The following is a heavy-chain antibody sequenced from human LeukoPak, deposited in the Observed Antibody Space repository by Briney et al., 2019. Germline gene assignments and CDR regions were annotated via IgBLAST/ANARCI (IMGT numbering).Heavy chain of an antibody. J-gene: IGHJ2*01. D-gene: IGHD6-25*01. Sequence: PSETLSLTCTVSGGSISSYYWSWIRQPAGKGLEWIGRIYTSGSTNYNPSLKSRVTMSVDTSKNHFSLKLSSVTAADTAVYYCARPIAATTPIWYFDLWGRGTLVTVSS. CDR2: IYTSGST. CDR1: GGSISSYY. V-gene: IGHV4-4*07. CDR3: ARPIAATTPIWYFDL.